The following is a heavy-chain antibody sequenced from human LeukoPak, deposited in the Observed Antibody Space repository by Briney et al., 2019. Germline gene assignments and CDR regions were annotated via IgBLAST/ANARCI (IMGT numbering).Heavy chain of an antibody. CDR1: GYTFTSYG. V-gene: IGHV1-18*01. J-gene: IGHJ4*02. CDR3: ARAQSRRSGSYPSS. D-gene: IGHD3-10*01. Sequence: VASVKVSCKASGYTFTSYGISWVRQAPGQGLEWMGWISAYNGNTNYAQKLQGRVTMTTDTSTSTAYMELRSLRSDDTAVYYCARAQSRRSGSYPSSWGQGTLVTVSS. CDR2: ISAYNGNT.